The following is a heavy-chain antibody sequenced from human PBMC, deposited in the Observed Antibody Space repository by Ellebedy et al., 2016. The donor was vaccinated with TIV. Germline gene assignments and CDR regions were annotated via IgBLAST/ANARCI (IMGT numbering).Heavy chain of an antibody. J-gene: IGHJ4*02. CDR2: INSDGSGT. V-gene: IGHV3-74*01. Sequence: GESLKISCAASGFTFSSNWMHWVRQAPGKGMVWVSRINSDGSGTPYADSVKGRFTISRDTAKNTLYLQMNSLRAEDTAVYYCARGRGGSTGSDYFDYWGQGTLVTVSS. CDR1: GFTFSSNW. D-gene: IGHD2-2*01. CDR3: ARGRGGSTGSDYFDY.